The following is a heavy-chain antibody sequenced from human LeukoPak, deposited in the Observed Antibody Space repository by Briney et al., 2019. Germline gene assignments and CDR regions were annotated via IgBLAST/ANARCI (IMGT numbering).Heavy chain of an antibody. V-gene: IGHV1-69*05. D-gene: IGHD2-2*01. Sequence: GASVKVSCKASGGTFSSYTISWVRQAPGQGLEWMGGIIPIFGTANYAQKFQGRATITTDESTTTAYMELSSLRSEDTAVYYCASSGYCSFASCRDHNWFDPWGQGTLVTVSS. CDR2: IIPIFGTA. CDR1: GGTFSSYT. J-gene: IGHJ5*02. CDR3: ASSGYCSFASCRDHNWFDP.